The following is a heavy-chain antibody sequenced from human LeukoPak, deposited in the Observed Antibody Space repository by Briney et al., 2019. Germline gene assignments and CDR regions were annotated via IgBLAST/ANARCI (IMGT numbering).Heavy chain of an antibody. CDR2: IINSGSTI. J-gene: IGHJ6*02. D-gene: IGHD5-24*01. CDR3: ARDNRAGYNYYYYYGMDV. CDR1: GFTFSSYE. V-gene: IGHV3-48*03. Sequence: PGGSLRLSCAASGFTFSSYEMNWVRQAPGKGLEWVSYIINSGSTIYYADSVKGRFTISRDNAKNSLYLQMNSLRAEDTAVYYCARDNRAGYNYYYYYGMDVWGQGTTVTVSS.